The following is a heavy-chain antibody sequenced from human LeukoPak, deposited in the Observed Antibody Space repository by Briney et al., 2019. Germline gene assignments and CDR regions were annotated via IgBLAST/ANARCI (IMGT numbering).Heavy chain of an antibody. V-gene: IGHV1-2*02. D-gene: IGHD6-13*01. Sequence: ASVKVSCKASGYTFTGYYLHWVRQAPGQGLEWMGCVNPNSGDTNYAQKFQGSVTMARDTSISTVYMELSRLRSDDTAVYYCAKDLTAGTSNWFDPWGQGTLVTVSS. CDR1: GYTFTGYY. CDR3: AKDLTAGTSNWFDP. J-gene: IGHJ5*02. CDR2: VNPNSGDT.